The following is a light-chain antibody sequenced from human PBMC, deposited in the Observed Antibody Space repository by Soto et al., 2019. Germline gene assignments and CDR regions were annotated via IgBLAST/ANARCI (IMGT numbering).Light chain of an antibody. CDR3: QQRSNWT. Sequence: EIVMTQSPATLSVSPGERATVSCRASQSVSRNLAWYQQKPGQAPRLLIYGASSRATGIPVRFSGSGSGTEFTLTISSLQSEDFAVYYCQQRSNWTFGQGTKVDIK. J-gene: IGKJ1*01. V-gene: IGKV3-15*01. CDR2: GAS. CDR1: QSVSRN.